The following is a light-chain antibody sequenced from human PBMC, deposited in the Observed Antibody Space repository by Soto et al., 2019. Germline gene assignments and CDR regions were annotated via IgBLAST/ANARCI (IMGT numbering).Light chain of an antibody. V-gene: IGKV1-39*01. CDR2: ATS. Sequence: DIQMTQSPSSLSASVGDRLTITCRASQSISSYLNWYQQKPGKAPNLLIYATSSLQSGVPSRFSGSGSGTDFTLTISSLQREDFATYYCQQSYNTPLTFGGGTKVEIK. CDR3: QQSYNTPLT. J-gene: IGKJ4*01. CDR1: QSISSY.